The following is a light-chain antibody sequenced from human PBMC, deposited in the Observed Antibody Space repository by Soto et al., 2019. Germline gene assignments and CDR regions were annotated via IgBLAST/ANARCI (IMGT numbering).Light chain of an antibody. CDR1: SSDVGSYDF. CDR3: STVRYV. V-gene: IGLV2-14*01. CDR2: EVS. Sequence: QSALTQPASVSGSPGRSITMSCTGTSSDVGSYDFVSWYQQHPGKAPKLLIYEVSNRPSGVSARFSGSKSDNTASLTISGLQAADEADYSSSTVRYVFGSGTKLTVL. J-gene: IGLJ1*01.